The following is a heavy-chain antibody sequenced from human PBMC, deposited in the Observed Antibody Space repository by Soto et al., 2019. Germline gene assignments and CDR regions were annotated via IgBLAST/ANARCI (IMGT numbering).Heavy chain of an antibody. CDR1: GFTFSSYS. V-gene: IGHV3-48*01. J-gene: IGHJ5*02. CDR2: ISSSSSTI. CDR3: ARGRIAAAGRWFDP. D-gene: IGHD6-13*01. Sequence: EVRLVESGGGLVQPGGSLRLSCAASGFTFSSYSMNWVRQAPGKGLEWVSYISSSSSTIYYADSVKGRFTISRDNAKNSLYLQMNSLRAEDTAVYYCARGRIAAAGRWFDPWGQGTLVTVSS.